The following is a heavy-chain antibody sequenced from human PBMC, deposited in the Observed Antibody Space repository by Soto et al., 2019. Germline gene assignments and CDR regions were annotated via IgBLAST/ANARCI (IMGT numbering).Heavy chain of an antibody. J-gene: IGHJ4*02. V-gene: IGHV3-74*01. Sequence: PGGSLRLSCAVSGFTFVAYWMHWVSQVPGKGLTWVSRISDVGSTATYAYSIKGRFVISRDNAKNSLYLEMNTLRVDDSGLYYCARGPRVSSTGTGAHWGRGTLVTAPQ. CDR3: ARGPRVSSTGTGAH. CDR1: GFTFVAYW. D-gene: IGHD1-1*01. CDR2: ISDVGSTA.